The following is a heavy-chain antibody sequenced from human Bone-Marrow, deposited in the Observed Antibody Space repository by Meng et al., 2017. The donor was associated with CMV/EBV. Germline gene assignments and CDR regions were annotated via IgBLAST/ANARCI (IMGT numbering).Heavy chain of an antibody. V-gene: IGHV3-21*01. D-gene: IGHD3-3*01. CDR3: ARLLRFLRDWFDP. CDR2: ISSSGSYI. CDR1: GFTFSSYS. J-gene: IGHJ5*02. Sequence: ETLSLTCAASGFTFSSYSMNWVRQAPGKGLEWVSYISSSGSYISYADSLKGRLTISRDNAKNSLYLQMNSLRAEDTAVYYCARLLRFLRDWFDPWGQGTLVTVSS.